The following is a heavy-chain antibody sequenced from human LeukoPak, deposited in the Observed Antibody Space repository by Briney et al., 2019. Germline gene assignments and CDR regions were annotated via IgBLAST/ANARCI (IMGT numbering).Heavy chain of an antibody. CDR2: INPNSGGT. CDR1: GYTFTGYC. D-gene: IGHD1-26*01. J-gene: IGHJ4*02. V-gene: IGHV1-2*02. Sequence: ASVKVSCKASGYTFTGYCMHWVRQAPGQGLEWMGWINPNSGGTNYAQKFQGRVTMTRDTSISTAYMELSRLRSDDTAVYYCARDISGSYPAYYFDYWGQGTLVTVSS. CDR3: ARDISGSYPAYYFDY.